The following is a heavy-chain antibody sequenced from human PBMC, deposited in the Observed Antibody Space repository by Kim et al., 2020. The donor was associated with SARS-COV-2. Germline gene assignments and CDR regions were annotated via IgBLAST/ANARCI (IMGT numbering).Heavy chain of an antibody. Sequence: SETLSLTCTVSGGSISSSSYYWGWIRQPPGKGLEWIGSIYYSGSTYYNPSLKSRVTISVDTSKNQFSLKLSSVTAADTAVYYCARRGSSWTGNWYFDLWGRGTLVTVSS. CDR1: GGSISSSSYY. V-gene: IGHV4-39*01. J-gene: IGHJ2*01. CDR2: IYYSGST. CDR3: ARRGSSWTGNWYFDL. D-gene: IGHD6-13*01.